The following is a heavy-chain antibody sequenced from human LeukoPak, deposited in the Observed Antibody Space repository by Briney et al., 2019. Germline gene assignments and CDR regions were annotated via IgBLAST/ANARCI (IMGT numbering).Heavy chain of an antibody. CDR1: GGSISSGGYY. V-gene: IGHV4-31*03. CDR3: ARAGGFFSPFGY. D-gene: IGHD3-3*01. J-gene: IGHJ4*02. CDR2: IYYSGST. Sequence: SETLSLTCTVSGGSISSGGYYWGWIRQHPGKGLEWIGYIYYSGSTYYNPSLKSRVTISVDTSKNQFSLKLSSVTAADTAVYYCARAGGFFSPFGYWGQGTLVTVSS.